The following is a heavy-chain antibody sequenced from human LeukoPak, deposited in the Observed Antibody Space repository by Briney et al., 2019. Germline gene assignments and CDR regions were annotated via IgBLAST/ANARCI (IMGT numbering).Heavy chain of an antibody. D-gene: IGHD3-22*01. V-gene: IGHV1-24*01. CDR1: GYTLTELS. CDR3: ATVRPNYYDSSGTLGYYFDY. J-gene: IGHJ4*02. CDR2: FDPEDGET. Sequence: ASVKVSCRVSGYTLTELSMHWVRQAPGKGLEWMGGFDPEDGETIYAQKFQGRVTMTGDTSTDTAYMELSSLRSEDTAVYYCATVRPNYYDSSGTLGYYFDYWGQGTLVTVSS.